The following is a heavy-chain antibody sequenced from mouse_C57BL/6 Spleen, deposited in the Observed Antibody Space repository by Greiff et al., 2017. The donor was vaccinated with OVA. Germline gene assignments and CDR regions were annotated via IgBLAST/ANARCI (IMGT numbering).Heavy chain of an antibody. D-gene: IGHD2-5*01. CDR2: INYDGSST. CDR3: ARETIVTTHWYFDV. V-gene: IGHV5-16*01. J-gene: IGHJ1*03. Sequence: DVMLVESEGGLVQPGSSMKLSCTASGFTFSDYYMAWVRQVPEKGLEWVANINYDGSSTYYLDSLKSRFIISRDNAKNILYLQMSSRKSEDTATYYCARETIVTTHWYFDVWGTGTTVTVSS. CDR1: GFTFSDYY.